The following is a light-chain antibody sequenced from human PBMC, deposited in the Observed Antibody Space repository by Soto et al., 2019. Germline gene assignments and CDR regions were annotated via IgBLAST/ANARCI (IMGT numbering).Light chain of an antibody. CDR3: QQYGSSPPVT. CDR1: QSISPY. J-gene: IGKJ3*01. CDR2: GAS. Sequence: EIVLTQSPGTLSLSPGERATLSCRASQSISPYLAWYQHKPGQAPRLLIYGASSRATGIPDRFSGSGSGTDFTLTISRLEPEDFAMYYCQQYGSSPPVTFGPGTKVEIK. V-gene: IGKV3-20*01.